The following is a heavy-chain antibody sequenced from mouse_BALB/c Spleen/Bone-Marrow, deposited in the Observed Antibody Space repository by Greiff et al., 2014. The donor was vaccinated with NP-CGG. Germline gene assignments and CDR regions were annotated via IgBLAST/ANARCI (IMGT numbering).Heavy chain of an antibody. CDR3: AMYYYVSSLFAY. V-gene: IGHV14-3*02. Sequence: VQLKDSGAELVKPGASVKLSCTASGFNIKDTYMHWVKQRPEQGLEWIGRIDPANGNTKYDPKFQGKATITADTSSNTAYLQLSSLTSEDTAVYYCAMYYYVSSLFAYWGQGTLVTVSA. J-gene: IGHJ3*01. CDR2: IDPANGNT. D-gene: IGHD1-1*01. CDR1: GFNIKDTY.